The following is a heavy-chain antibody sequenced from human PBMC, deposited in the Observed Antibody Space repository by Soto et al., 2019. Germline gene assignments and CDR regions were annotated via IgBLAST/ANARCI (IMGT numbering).Heavy chain of an antibody. V-gene: IGHV3-74*03. J-gene: IGHJ4*02. CDR3: VRDRGGSQYGC. CDR1: GFTFSSSW. Sequence: EVQLVESGGGLVQPGGSLRLSCAASGFTFSSSWMHWVRQAPGKGLVWVSRMYSDATSTKYADSVKGRFTISRDNTKNTLYLQMHRLGAGDTAVHYCVRDRGGSQYGCWGQGTLVTVSS. D-gene: IGHD3-10*01. CDR2: MYSDATST.